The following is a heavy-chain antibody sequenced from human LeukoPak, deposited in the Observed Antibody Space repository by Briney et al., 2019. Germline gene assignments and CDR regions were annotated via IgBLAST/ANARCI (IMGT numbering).Heavy chain of an antibody. D-gene: IGHD1-26*01. CDR1: GFTFSSYS. Sequence: GGSLRLSCAASGFTFSSYSMNWVRQAPGKGLEWVSSISSSSSYIYYADSVKGRFTISRDNAKNSLYLQMNSLRAEDTAVYYCARDPYSGTYGNTYYYYMDVWGKGTTVTISS. J-gene: IGHJ6*03. CDR2: ISSSSSYI. CDR3: ARDPYSGTYGNTYYYYMDV. V-gene: IGHV3-21*01.